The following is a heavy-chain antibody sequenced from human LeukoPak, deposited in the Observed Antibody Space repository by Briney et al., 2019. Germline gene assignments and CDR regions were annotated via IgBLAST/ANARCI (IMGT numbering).Heavy chain of an antibody. D-gene: IGHD1-26*01. CDR1: GGTFSSYA. CDR3: ARVDRGGSYYLNLREYNWFDP. J-gene: IGHJ5*02. Sequence: ASVKVSCKASGGTFSSYAISWVRQAPGQGLEWMGGIIPIFGTANYAQKFQGRVTITADKSTSTAYMELSSLRSEDTAVYYCARVDRGGSYYLNLREYNWFDPWGQGTLVTVSS. CDR2: IIPIFGTA. V-gene: IGHV1-69*06.